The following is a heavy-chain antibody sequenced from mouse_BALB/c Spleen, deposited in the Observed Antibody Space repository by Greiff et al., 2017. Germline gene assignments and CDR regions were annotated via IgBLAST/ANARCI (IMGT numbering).Heavy chain of an antibody. V-gene: IGHV5-9-4*01. Sequence: EVKLMESGGGLVKPGGSLKLSCAASGFTFSSYAMSWVRQSPEKRLEWVAEISSGGSYTYYPDTVTGRFTISRDNAKNTLYLEMSSLRSEDTAMYDCARDRTVVATRYFDVWGAGTTVTVSS. J-gene: IGHJ1*01. CDR3: ARDRTVVATRYFDV. D-gene: IGHD1-1*01. CDR1: GFTFSSYA. CDR2: ISSGGSYT.